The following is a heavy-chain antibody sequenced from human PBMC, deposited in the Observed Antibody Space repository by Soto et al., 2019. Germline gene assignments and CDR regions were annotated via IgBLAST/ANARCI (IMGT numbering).Heavy chain of an antibody. CDR1: GGSISSSDYY. Sequence: QVQLQESGPGLVKPSQTLSLTCTVSGGSISSSDYYWSWLRQPPGRGLEWIGYIYYSGSTYYNPSLRSRVAIAVDTPRSQFSRKLSAVTAADTAVYFCAGDYESSGYISYCGQGTLVTVSS. CDR2: IYYSGST. D-gene: IGHD3-22*01. CDR3: AGDYESSGYISY. V-gene: IGHV4-30-4*01. J-gene: IGHJ4*02.